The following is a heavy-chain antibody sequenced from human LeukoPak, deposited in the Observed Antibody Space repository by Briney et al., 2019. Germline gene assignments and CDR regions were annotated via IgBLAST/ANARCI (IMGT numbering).Heavy chain of an antibody. CDR3: ARAYYDSSGYYNFFDH. CDR2: IWYDGSNK. Sequence: GGSLRLSCAASGFTFSSYGMHWVRQAPGKGLEWVAVIWYDGSNKYYADSVKGRFTISRDNSKNTLYLQMNSLRAEDTAVYYCARAYYDSSGYYNFFDHWGQGTLVTVSS. J-gene: IGHJ4*02. CDR1: GFTFSSYG. D-gene: IGHD3-22*01. V-gene: IGHV3-33*01.